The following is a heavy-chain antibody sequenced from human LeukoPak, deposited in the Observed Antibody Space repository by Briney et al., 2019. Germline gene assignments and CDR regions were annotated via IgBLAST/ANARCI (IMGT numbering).Heavy chain of an antibody. D-gene: IGHD3-22*01. Sequence: PSETLSLTCAVYGGSFSGYYWSWIRQPPGKGLEWIGEINHSGSTNYNPSLKSRVTISVDTSKNQFSLKLSSVTAADTAVYYCARADSSGLFDAFDIWGKGTMSPSLQ. V-gene: IGHV4-34*01. CDR2: INHSGST. CDR1: GGSFSGYY. J-gene: IGHJ3*02. CDR3: ARADSSGLFDAFDI.